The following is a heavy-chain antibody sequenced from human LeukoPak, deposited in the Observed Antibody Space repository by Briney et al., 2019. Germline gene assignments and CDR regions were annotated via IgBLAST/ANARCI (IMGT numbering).Heavy chain of an antibody. D-gene: IGHD6-13*01. CDR1: GDSISSSGFY. V-gene: IGHV4-39*07. CDR2: LSYSGNT. Sequence: PSETLSLTCTVSGDSISSSGFYWGWFRQPPGKGLQWIGSLSYSGNTYYNPSLKGRVAISLDTSKNQFSLKLSSVTAADTAVYYCARAHSSSWYKGAFDIWGQGTMVTVSS. CDR3: ARAHSSSWYKGAFDI. J-gene: IGHJ3*02.